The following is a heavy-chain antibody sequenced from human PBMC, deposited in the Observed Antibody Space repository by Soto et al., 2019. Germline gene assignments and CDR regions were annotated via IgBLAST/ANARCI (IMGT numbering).Heavy chain of an antibody. V-gene: IGHV1-69*01. Sequence: QVQLVQSGAEVKKPGSSVKVSCKASGGTFSSYAISWVRQAPGQGLEWMGGIIPIFGTANYAQKFQGRVTITADESTSTAYMELGSLRSEDTAVYYCASTYTIFGVVTYNWFDPWGQGTLVTVSS. CDR3: ASTYTIFGVVTYNWFDP. D-gene: IGHD3-3*01. J-gene: IGHJ5*02. CDR2: IIPIFGTA. CDR1: GGTFSSYA.